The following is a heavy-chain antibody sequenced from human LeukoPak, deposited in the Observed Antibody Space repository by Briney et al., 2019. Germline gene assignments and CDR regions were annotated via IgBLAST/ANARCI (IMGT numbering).Heavy chain of an antibody. CDR2: ISFNTISR. D-gene: IGHD3-22*01. V-gene: IGHV3-21*01. CDR3: ASNFDYDSSTFYY. CDR1: GFTFSSYS. J-gene: IGHJ4*02. Sequence: LGGSLRLSCAASGFTFSSYSMNWVRQAPGKGLEWVSSISFNTISRYYADSLKGRFTISRDDAKNSLYLQMNSLRAEDTAVYYCASNFDYDSSTFYYWGQGTLVTVSS.